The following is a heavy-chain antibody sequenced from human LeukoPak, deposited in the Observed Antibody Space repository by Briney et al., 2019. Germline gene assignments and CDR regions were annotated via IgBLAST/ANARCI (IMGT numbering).Heavy chain of an antibody. CDR2: INPNSGGT. CDR1: GYTFTGYY. CDR3: ARDSTVTSWFDP. J-gene: IGHJ5*02. D-gene: IGHD4-17*01. V-gene: IGHV1-2*02. Sequence: ASVKVSCKASGYTFTGYYMHWVRQAPGQGLEWMGWINPNSGGTNYAQKFQGRVTMIRDTSISTAYMELSRLRSDDTAVYYCARDSTVTSWFDPWGQGTLVTVSS.